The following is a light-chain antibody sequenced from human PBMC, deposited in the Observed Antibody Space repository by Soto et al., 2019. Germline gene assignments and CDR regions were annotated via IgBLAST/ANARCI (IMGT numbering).Light chain of an antibody. CDR1: SSDVGGYNS. CDR3: SSYTSSNTYV. CDR2: NVS. V-gene: IGLV2-14*03. J-gene: IGLJ1*01. Sequence: QSVLTQPASVSGSPGQSIAISCTGTSSDVGGYNSVSWYQQHPGKAPKLMIYNVSNRPSGVSDCFSGSKSGNTASLTISGLQAEDGADYYCSSYTSSNTYVFGTGTKVTVL.